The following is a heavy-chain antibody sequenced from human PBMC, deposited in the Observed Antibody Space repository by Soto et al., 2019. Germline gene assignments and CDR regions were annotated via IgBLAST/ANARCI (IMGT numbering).Heavy chain of an antibody. CDR3: ARDSLDIVVVPDKYYFDY. CDR1: GFNFSSYS. J-gene: IGHJ4*02. D-gene: IGHD2-2*03. V-gene: IGHV3-48*02. Sequence: GSLRLSCAASGFNFSSYSMNWVRQAPGKGLEWVSYISSSSSTIYYADSVKGRFTISRDNAKNSLYLQMNSLRDEDTAVYYCARDSLDIVVVPDKYYFDYWGQGTLVTVSS. CDR2: ISSSSSTI.